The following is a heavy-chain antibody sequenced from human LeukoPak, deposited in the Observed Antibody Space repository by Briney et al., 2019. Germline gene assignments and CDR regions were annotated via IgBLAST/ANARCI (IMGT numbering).Heavy chain of an antibody. CDR2: IYHSGST. CDR3: AREFFRFGELLLPTDAFDI. V-gene: IGHV4-38-2*02. Sequence: SETLSLTCTVSGYSISSGYYWGWIRQPPGKGLEWIGSIYHSGSTYYNPSLKSRVTISVDTSKNQFSLKLSSVTAADTAVYYCAREFFRFGELLLPTDAFDIWGQGTMVTVPS. D-gene: IGHD3-10*01. J-gene: IGHJ3*02. CDR1: GYSISSGYY.